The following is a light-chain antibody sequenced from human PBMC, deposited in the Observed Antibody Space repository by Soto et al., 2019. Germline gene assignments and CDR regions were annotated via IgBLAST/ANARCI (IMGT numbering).Light chain of an antibody. CDR2: DVT. J-gene: IGLJ2*01. Sequence: QSVLTQPRSVSGSPGQSVTISCTGTSSDVGGYNYVTWYQQHPGKAPKFMIYDVTKRPSGVPDRFTGSKSGNTASLTISGLQADDEADYHCCSYAGGTVVFGGGTQLTVL. V-gene: IGLV2-11*01. CDR1: SSDVGGYNY. CDR3: CSYAGGTVV.